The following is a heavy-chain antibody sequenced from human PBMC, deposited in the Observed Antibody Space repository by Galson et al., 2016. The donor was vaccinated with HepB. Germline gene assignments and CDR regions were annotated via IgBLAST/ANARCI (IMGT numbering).Heavy chain of an antibody. D-gene: IGHD5-12*01. CDR1: GFTFTSSA. V-gene: IGHV1-58*01. CDR3: AAYSGYDFDYYYGMDV. J-gene: IGHJ6*02. Sequence: SCKASGFTFTSSAVQWVRQARGQRLEWIGWIVVGSGNTNYAQKFQERVTITRDMSTSTAYMELSSLRSEDTAVYYCAAYSGYDFDYYYGMDVWGQGTPVTVSS. CDR2: IVVGSGNT.